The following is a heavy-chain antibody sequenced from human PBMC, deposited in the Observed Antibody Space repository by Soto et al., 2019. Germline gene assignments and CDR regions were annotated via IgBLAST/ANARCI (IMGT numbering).Heavy chain of an antibody. CDR1: GYSFTSYW. J-gene: IGHJ6*02. CDR2: IYPGDSDT. Sequence: PGESLKISCKGSGYSFTSYWIGWVRQIPGKGLEWMGIIYPGDSDTRYSPSFQGQVTISADKSISTAYLQWSSLKASDTAMYYCARLGQTYYYYYYGMDVWGQGTTVTVSS. V-gene: IGHV5-51*01. CDR3: ARLGQTYYYYYYGMDV.